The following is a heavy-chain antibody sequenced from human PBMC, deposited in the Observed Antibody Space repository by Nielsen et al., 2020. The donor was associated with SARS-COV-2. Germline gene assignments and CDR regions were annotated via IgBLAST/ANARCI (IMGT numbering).Heavy chain of an antibody. CDR3: ARDFSFVARYDSLGSYFDY. Sequence: GESLKISCAASGYTFTSYYMHWVRQAPGQGLEWMGIINPSGGSTSYAQKFQGRVTMTRDTSTSTVYMELSSLRSEDTAVYYCARDFSFVARYDSLGSYFDYWGQGTLVTVSS. CDR1: GYTFTSYY. CDR2: INPSGGST. J-gene: IGHJ4*02. D-gene: IGHD3-3*01. V-gene: IGHV1-46*01.